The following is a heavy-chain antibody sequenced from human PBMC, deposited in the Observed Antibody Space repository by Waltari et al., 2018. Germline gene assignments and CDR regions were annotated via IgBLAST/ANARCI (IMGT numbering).Heavy chain of an antibody. Sequence: QMQLVQSGPEVKKPGTSVKVSCKASGFTFTSSAVQWVRQARGQRLEWIGWIVVGSGNTNYAQKFQERVTITRDMSTSTAYMELSSLRSEDTAVYYCAADPSGSYYYYYYGMDVWGQGTTVTVSS. CDR2: IVVGSGNT. CDR1: GFTFTSSA. D-gene: IGHD3-22*01. CDR3: AADPSGSYYYYYYGMDV. J-gene: IGHJ6*02. V-gene: IGHV1-58*01.